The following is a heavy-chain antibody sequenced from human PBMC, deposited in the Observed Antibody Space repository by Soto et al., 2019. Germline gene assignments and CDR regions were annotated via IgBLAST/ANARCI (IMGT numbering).Heavy chain of an antibody. CDR1: GGSIRSGGYS. Sequence: SETQSLTCAVSGGSIRSGGYSWSWIRQPPGKGLEWIGYIYHSGSTYYNPSLKSRVTISVDRSKNQFSLKLSSVTAADTAVYYCARAHYGDYGYGMDVWGQGTTVTVSS. CDR2: IYHSGST. V-gene: IGHV4-30-2*01. CDR3: ARAHYGDYGYGMDV. D-gene: IGHD4-17*01. J-gene: IGHJ6*02.